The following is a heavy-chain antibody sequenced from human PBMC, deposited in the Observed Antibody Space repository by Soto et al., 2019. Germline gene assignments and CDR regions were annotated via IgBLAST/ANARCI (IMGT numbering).Heavy chain of an antibody. J-gene: IGHJ6*02. CDR3: ARDRRFLEWLSDYYYGMDV. V-gene: IGHV4-38-2*02. CDR1: GYSISSGYY. Sequence: SETLSLTCAVSGYSISSGYYWGWIRQPPGKGLEWIGSIYHSGSTYYNPSLKSRVTISVDTSKNQFSLKLSSVTAADTAVYYCARDRRFLEWLSDYYYGMDVWGQGTTVTVSS. CDR2: IYHSGST. D-gene: IGHD3-3*01.